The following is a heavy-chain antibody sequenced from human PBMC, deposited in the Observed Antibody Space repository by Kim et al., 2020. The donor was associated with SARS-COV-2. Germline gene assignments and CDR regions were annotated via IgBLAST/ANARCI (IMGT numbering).Heavy chain of an antibody. J-gene: IGHJ4*02. V-gene: IGHV3-30*02. Sequence: YADSVKGRFTISRNNSKNTLYLQMNSLRAEDTAVYYCAKFSGSTSSSSYYWGQGTLVTVSS. D-gene: IGHD2-2*01. CDR3: AKFSGSTSSSSYY.